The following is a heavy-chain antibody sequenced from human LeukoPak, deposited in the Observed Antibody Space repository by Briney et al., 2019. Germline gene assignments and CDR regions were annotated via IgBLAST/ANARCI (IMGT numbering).Heavy chain of an antibody. CDR3: ARSLAGKGELDY. Sequence: PGGSLRLACVASGFSFSTYGMHRVRQASGKGLEWVAVTWFDGRNKYYADPVKDRFNISRDNSKNSLYLQMNSLRAEDTAMYYCARSLAGKGELDYWGQGILVTVSS. J-gene: IGHJ4*02. V-gene: IGHV3-33*01. CDR2: TWFDGRNK. D-gene: IGHD3-16*01. CDR1: GFSFSTYG.